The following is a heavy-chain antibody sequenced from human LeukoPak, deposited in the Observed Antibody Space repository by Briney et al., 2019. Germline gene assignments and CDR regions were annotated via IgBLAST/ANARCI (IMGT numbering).Heavy chain of an antibody. D-gene: IGHD6-19*01. CDR1: GGSISSSSYY. CDR2: IYYSGRT. Sequence: SETLSLTCTVSGGSISSSSYYWGWIRQPPGKGLEWIGSIYYSGRTNYSPSLKSRVTISVDTSKNQFSLKLSSVTAADTAVYYCARRGSGWYYFDYWGQGTLVTVSS. CDR3: ARRGSGWYYFDY. J-gene: IGHJ4*02. V-gene: IGHV4-39*01.